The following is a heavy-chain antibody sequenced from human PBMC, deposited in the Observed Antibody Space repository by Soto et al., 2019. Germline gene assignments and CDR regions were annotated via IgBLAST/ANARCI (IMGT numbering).Heavy chain of an antibody. D-gene: IGHD5-12*01. CDR1: GFTFSSYA. J-gene: IGHJ4*02. CDR2: ISGSGGST. CDR3: AKSGRVPSSLIEPLPLSTYSGYDWAYFDY. V-gene: IGHV3-23*01. Sequence: GGSLRLSCAASGFTFSSYAMSWVRQAPGKGLEWVSAISGSGGSTYYADSVKGRFTISRDNSKNTRYLQMNSLRAEDTAVYYCAKSGRVPSSLIEPLPLSTYSGYDWAYFDYWGQGTLVTVSS.